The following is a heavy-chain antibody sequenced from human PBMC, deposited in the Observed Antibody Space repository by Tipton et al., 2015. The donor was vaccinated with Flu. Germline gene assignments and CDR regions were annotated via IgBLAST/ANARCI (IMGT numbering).Heavy chain of an antibody. CDR2: IKQDGNDK. CDR3: ARERGYYGSGNHQDNWFDP. V-gene: IGHV3-7*01. J-gene: IGHJ5*02. D-gene: IGHD3-10*01. CDR1: GFTFSSYW. Sequence: SLRLSCAASGFTFSSYWMSWVRQAPGKGLEWVANIKQDGNDKYYVDSVKGRFTVSRDNAKNSLYLQMNSLRVEDTAVYYCARERGYYGSGNHQDNWFDPWGQGTLVIVSS.